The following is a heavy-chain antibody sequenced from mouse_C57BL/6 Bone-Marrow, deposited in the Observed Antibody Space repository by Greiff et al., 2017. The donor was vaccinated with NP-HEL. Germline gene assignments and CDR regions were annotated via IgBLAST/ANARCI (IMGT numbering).Heavy chain of an antibody. J-gene: IGHJ1*03. V-gene: IGHV3-6*01. CDR3: ARCLGTIVATRYFDV. CDR1: GYSITSGYY. Sequence: ESGPGLVKPSQSLSLTCSVTGYSITSGYYWNWIRQFPGNKLGWMGYISYDGSNNYNPSLKNRIPITRDTSKNQFFLKLNSVTTEDTATYYCARCLGTIVATRYFDVWGTGTTVTVSS. D-gene: IGHD1-1*01. CDR2: ISYDGSN.